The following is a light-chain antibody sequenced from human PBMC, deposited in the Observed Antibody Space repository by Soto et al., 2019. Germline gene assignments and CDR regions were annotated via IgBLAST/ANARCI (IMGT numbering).Light chain of an antibody. CDR2: DAS. CDR3: QQGATSPLT. J-gene: IGKJ1*01. V-gene: IGKV3-20*01. CDR1: QSVIKTY. Sequence: EIVLTQSPDTLSFSPGERATLSCRASQSVIKTYLACDQQKPGQAPRLLIYDASRRATGIPDRFSGSGCGTDFTLTINRLEPEDFAVYYCQQGATSPLTFGQGTRVEIK.